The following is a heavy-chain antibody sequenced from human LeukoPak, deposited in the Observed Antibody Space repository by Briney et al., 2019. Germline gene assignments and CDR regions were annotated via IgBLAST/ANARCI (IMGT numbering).Heavy chain of an antibody. V-gene: IGHV2-70*01. D-gene: IGHD4-17*01. J-gene: IGHJ3*02. CDR1: GFSRSTSGMC. CDR3: ARTHTAHDAFDI. Sequence: SGPTLVNPTQTLTLTCTFSGFSRSTSGMCVSWIRQPPGKALEWITILDWDDDKYYSTSLKTRLTISKDSYKNQVVLTMTHMDPVDTATYYCARTHTAHDAFDIWGQGTMVTVSS. CDR2: LDWDDDK.